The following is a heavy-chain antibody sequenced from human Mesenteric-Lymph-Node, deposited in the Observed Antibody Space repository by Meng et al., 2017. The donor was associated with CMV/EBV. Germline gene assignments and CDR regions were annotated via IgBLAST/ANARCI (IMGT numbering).Heavy chain of an antibody. CDR1: GYSISSGNY. CDR2: IYNSGST. J-gene: IGHJ4*02. Sequence: ETLSLTCTVSGYSISSGNYMNWVRQAPGKGLEWVSIIYNSGSTYYADSVKGRFTISRDNSKNTLYLQMNSLRAEDTAVYYCTRDHCSGGACSFDYWGQGTLVTVSS. CDR3: TRDHCSGGACSFDY. V-gene: IGHV3-53*01. D-gene: IGHD2-15*01.